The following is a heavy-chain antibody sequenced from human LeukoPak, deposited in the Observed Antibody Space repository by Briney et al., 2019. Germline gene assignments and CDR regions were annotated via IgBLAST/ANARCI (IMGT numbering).Heavy chain of an antibody. D-gene: IGHD6-6*01. CDR2: INHSGST. CDR1: GGSFSGYY. J-gene: IGHJ4*02. CDR3: ARAGLGTAARPADY. Sequence: SDTLSLTCAVYGGSFSGYYWSWIRQPPGKGLEWIGEINHSGSTNYNPSLKSRVTISVDTSKNQFSLKLSSVTAADTAVYYCARAGLGTAARPADYWGQGTLVTVSS. V-gene: IGHV4-34*01.